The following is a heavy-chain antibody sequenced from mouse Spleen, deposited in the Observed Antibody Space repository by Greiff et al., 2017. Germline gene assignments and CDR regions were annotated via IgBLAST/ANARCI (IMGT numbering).Heavy chain of an antibody. Sequence: EVMLVESGGGLVKPGGSLKLSCAASGFTFSDYGMHWVRQAPEKGLEWVAYISSGSSTIYYADTVKGRFTISRDNAKNTLFLQMTSLRSEDTAMYYCARPFPYSYYSYGAMDYWGQGTSVTVSS. D-gene: IGHD2-12*01. CDR2: ISSGSSTI. V-gene: IGHV5-17*01. J-gene: IGHJ4*01. CDR1: GFTFSDYG. CDR3: ARPFPYSYYSYGAMDY.